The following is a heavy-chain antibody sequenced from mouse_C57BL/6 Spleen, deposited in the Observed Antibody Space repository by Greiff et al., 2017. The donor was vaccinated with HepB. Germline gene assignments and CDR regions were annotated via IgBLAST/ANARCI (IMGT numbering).Heavy chain of an antibody. CDR2: IDPSDSYT. Sequence: VQLQQPGAELVKPGASVKLSCKASGYTFTSYWMQWVKQRPGQGLEWIGEIDPSDSYTNYNQKFKGKATLTVDTSSSTAYMQLSSLTSEDSAVYYSAREGGLRRFAYWGQGTLVTVSA. J-gene: IGHJ3*01. CDR1: GYTFTSYW. D-gene: IGHD2-4*01. CDR3: AREGGLRRFAY. V-gene: IGHV1-50*01.